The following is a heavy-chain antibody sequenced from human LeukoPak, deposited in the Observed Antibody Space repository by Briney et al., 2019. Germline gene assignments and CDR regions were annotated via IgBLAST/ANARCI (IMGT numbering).Heavy chain of an antibody. CDR2: IYYSGST. D-gene: IGHD5-18*01. CDR1: GGSISSSSYY. Sequence: PSETLSLTCTVSGGSISSSSYYWGRIRQPPGKGLEWIGSIYYSGSTYNNPSLKSRVTISIDTSKSQFSLKLSSVTAADTAVYYCAREYGSGYNYVPDAFDIWGQGKIVTVSS. V-gene: IGHV4-39*07. J-gene: IGHJ3*02. CDR3: AREYGSGYNYVPDAFDI.